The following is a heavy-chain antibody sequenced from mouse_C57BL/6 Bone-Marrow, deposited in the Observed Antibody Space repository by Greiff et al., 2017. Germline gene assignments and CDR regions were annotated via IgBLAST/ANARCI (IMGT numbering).Heavy chain of an antibody. CDR2: INPNNGGT. CDR1: GYTFTDYY. CDR3: ARWGLLRGDYFDD. Sequence: EVQLQQSGPELVKPGASVKISCKASGYTFTDYYMNWVKQSHGKSLEWIGDINPNNGGTSYNQKFKGKATLTVDKSSSTAYMELRSLTSEDSAVXYCARWGLLRGDYFDDWGQGTTLTVSS. J-gene: IGHJ2*01. D-gene: IGHD2-3*01. V-gene: IGHV1-26*01.